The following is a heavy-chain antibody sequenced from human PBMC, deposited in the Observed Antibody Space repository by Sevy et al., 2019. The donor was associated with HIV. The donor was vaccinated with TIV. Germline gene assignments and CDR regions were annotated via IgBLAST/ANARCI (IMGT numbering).Heavy chain of an antibody. CDR2: LNGDGSDK. D-gene: IGHD1-1*01. CDR1: RFAFSGHW. V-gene: IGHV3-7*01. Sequence: GWSLRLACVASRFAFSGHWMSWVRQAPGKGLEWVANLNGDGSDKYYADSVRGRFTISRDNAKNSLSLQMNNLRADDSAIYYCAAQSSGIFDPWGQGTQVTVSS. CDR3: AAQSSGIFDP. J-gene: IGHJ5*02.